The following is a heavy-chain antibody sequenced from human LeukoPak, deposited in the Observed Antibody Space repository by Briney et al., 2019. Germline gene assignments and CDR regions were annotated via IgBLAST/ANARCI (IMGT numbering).Heavy chain of an antibody. V-gene: IGHV3-30*04. D-gene: IGHD3-10*01. CDR3: ARAITMVRDGVDY. Sequence: PGRSLTLSCAASGFTFSSYAMHWVRQAPGKGLEWVAVISYDGSNKYYADSVKGRFTISRDNSKNTLYLQMNSLRAEDTAVYYCARAITMVRDGVDYWGQGTLVTVSS. CDR2: ISYDGSNK. CDR1: GFTFSSYA. J-gene: IGHJ4*02.